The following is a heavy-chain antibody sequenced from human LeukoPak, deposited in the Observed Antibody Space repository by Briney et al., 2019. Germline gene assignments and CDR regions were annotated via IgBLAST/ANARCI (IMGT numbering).Heavy chain of an antibody. J-gene: IGHJ4*02. CDR1: GYTFTDYY. V-gene: IGHV1-69*13. CDR2: IIPIFGTA. Sequence: SVKVSCKASGYTFTDYYMHWVRQAPGQGLEWMGGIIPIFGTANYAQKFQGRVTITADESTSTAYMELSSLRSEDTAVFYCARDSWPYYFDYWGQGTLVTVSS. CDR3: ARDSWPYYFDY.